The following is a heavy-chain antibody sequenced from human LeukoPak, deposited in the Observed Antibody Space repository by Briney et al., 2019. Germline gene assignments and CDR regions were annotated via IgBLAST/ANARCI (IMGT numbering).Heavy chain of an antibody. J-gene: IGHJ4*02. D-gene: IGHD6-6*01. Sequence: GGSLRLSCAASGFTFSTYEMHWVRQAPGKGLEWVSYMSSTSDIIYYADSVKGRFTISRDNAKNSLYLQMDSLRAEDTAVYYCARDDGGRHTSSLDYWGQGTLVAVSS. V-gene: IGHV3-48*03. CDR1: GFTFSTYE. CDR3: ARDDGGRHTSSLDY. CDR2: MSSTSDII.